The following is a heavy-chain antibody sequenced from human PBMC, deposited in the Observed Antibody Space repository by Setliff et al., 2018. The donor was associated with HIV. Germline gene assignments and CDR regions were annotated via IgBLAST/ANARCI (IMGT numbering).Heavy chain of an antibody. CDR2: IIPIFGTA. V-gene: IGHV1-69*13. Sequence: SVKVSCKASGGTFSSYGISWVRQAPGQGLEWMGGIIPIFGTANYAQKFQGRVTITADESTSTAYMELSSLRSEDTAVYYCARGESIAVAYYHYYYMDVWGKGTTVTVS. J-gene: IGHJ6*03. CDR3: ARGESIAVAYYHYYYMDV. CDR1: GGTFSSYG. D-gene: IGHD6-19*01.